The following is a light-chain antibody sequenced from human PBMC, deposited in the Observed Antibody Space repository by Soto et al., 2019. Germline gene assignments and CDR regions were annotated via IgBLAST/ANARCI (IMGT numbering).Light chain of an antibody. V-gene: IGKV3-20*01. CDR3: QQYDTSPPMYT. CDR1: QSVDSTY. CDR2: ATS. Sequence: EMVLTQSPGTLSLSPGERATLSCRASQSVDSTYLAWYQQKPDQSPRLLIYATSTRAAGIPDRFSGSGSGTDFTLTISRLEPDDVAVYYCQQYDTSPPMYTLGQGTKVDIK. J-gene: IGKJ2*01.